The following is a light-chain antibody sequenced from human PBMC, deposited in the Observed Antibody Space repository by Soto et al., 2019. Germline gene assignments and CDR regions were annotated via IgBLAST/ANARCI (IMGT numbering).Light chain of an antibody. CDR3: QQYGSSPPIT. CDR2: GAS. J-gene: IGKJ5*01. V-gene: IGKV3-20*01. CDR1: QRVSVRY. Sequence: EIVLTQSPGRVSLSPGEIATLSARTIQRVSVRYLAWYQRNHCQAPRLLIYGASSRATGIPDRFSGSGSGTDFTLTISRLEPEDFAVYYCQQYGSSPPITFCQGTRWRL.